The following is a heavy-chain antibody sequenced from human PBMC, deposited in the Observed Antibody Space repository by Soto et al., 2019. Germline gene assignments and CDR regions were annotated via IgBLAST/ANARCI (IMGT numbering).Heavy chain of an antibody. V-gene: IGHV1-18*01. CDR3: ATKPGVIVRRSHNDVFDI. J-gene: IGHJ3*02. CDR2: ISAYNGNT. D-gene: IGHD2-21*01. CDR1: GYTFTSYG. Sequence: ASVKVSCKASGYTFTSYGISWVRQAPGQGLEWMGWISAYNGNTNYAQKLQGRVTMTTDTSTSTAYMELRSLRSDDTAVYYCATKPGVIVRRSHNDVFDIWGQGTMVTVSS.